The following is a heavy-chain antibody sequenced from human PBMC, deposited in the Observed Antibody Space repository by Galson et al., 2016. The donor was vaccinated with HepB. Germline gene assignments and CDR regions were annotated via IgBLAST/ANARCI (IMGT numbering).Heavy chain of an antibody. D-gene: IGHD3-16*01. CDR3: AREMPIREYYYYGMDV. Sequence: SLRLSCAASGFTFTSYVMHWVRQAPGKGLEWVAVMWTDGSKKYYADSVRGRFTISRDNSNNTVFLHMDSQRVEDTAVYYCAREMPIREYYYYGMDVWGQGTTVTVSS. CDR1: GFTFTSYV. V-gene: IGHV3-33*01. CDR2: MWTDGSKK. J-gene: IGHJ6*02.